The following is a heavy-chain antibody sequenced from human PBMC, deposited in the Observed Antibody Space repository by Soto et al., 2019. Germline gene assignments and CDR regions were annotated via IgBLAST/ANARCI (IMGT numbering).Heavy chain of an antibody. CDR3: AKFIVRVIVGKGVFDY. V-gene: IGHV3-23*01. J-gene: IGHJ4*02. Sequence: GGSLRLSCAASGFTVSSYAMSWVRQAPGKGLEWVSAISGSGGSTYYADSVKGRFTISRDNSKNTLYLQMNSLRAEDTAVYYCAKFIVRVIVGKGVFDYWGQGTLVTVSS. CDR2: ISGSGGST. CDR1: GFTVSSYA. D-gene: IGHD3-22*01.